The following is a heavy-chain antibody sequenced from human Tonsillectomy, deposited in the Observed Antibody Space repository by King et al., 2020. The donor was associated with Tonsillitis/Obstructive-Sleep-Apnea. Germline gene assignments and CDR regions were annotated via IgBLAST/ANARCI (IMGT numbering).Heavy chain of an antibody. CDR2: ISGYNGNT. D-gene: IGHD5-12*01. CDR1: GYTFTSYA. CDR3: ARDTSLVAPFDY. Sequence: VQLVQSGSEVKKPGASVKVSCKASGYTFTSYAISWVRQAPGQRLEWMGWISGYNGNTNYAQKDQGRVTMTTDTSTSTAYMELRSLRSDDTAVYYCARDTSLVAPFDYLGQGTLITVSS. J-gene: IGHJ4*02. V-gene: IGHV1-18*01.